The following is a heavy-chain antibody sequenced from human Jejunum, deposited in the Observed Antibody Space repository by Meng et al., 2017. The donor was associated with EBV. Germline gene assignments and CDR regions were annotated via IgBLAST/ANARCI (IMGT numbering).Heavy chain of an antibody. CDR2: MNPSSDDT. CDR1: GDTFTSND. V-gene: IGHV1-8*01. D-gene: IGHD5-12*01. Sequence: QVQLWQSGAEVKKHGASVKVSCKASGDTFTSNDINLVRQATGQGLEWIGWMNPSSDDTGFAQKFQGRVTVTRETSTSTVYMELSSLRSEDTALYYCVGEIVAPYSFDQWGQGTLVTVSS. J-gene: IGHJ4*02. CDR3: VGEIVAPYSFDQ.